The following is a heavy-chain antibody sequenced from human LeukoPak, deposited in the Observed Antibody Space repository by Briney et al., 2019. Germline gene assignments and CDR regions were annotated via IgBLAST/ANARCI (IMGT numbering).Heavy chain of an antibody. Sequence: ASVKVSCKASGYTFTGYYMHWVRQAPGQGLEWMGRINPNSGGTNYAQKFQGRVTMTRDTSISTAYMELSRLRSDDTAVYYCVRAVTTVTNFDYSGLGTLVTVSS. V-gene: IGHV1-2*06. D-gene: IGHD4-17*01. J-gene: IGHJ4*02. CDR1: GYTFTGYY. CDR3: VRAVTTVTNFDY. CDR2: INPNSGGT.